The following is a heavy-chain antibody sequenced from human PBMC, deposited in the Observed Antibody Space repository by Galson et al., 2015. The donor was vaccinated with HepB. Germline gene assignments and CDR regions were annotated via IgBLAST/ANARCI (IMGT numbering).Heavy chain of an antibody. J-gene: IGHJ6*03. CDR2: IIPIFGTA. Sequence: SVKVSCKASGGTLSSYAISWVRQAPGQGLEWMGGIIPIFGTANYAQKFQGRVTITADESTSTAYMELSSLRSEDTAVYYCARDYPYCSSTSCYSYYYYYMDVWGKGTTVTVSS. V-gene: IGHV1-69*13. CDR1: GGTLSSYA. CDR3: ARDYPYCSSTSCYSYYYYYMDV. D-gene: IGHD2-2*02.